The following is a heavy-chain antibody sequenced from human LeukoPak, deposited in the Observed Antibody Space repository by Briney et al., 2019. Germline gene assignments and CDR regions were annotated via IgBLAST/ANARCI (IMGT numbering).Heavy chain of an antibody. CDR2: ISYDGSNK. CDR1: GFTFSSYA. CDR3: ARDPFHSRSSGGYYFDY. Sequence: GGSLRLSCAASGFTFSSYAMHWVRQAPGKGLEWGAVISYDGSNKYYADSVKGRFTISRDNSKNTLYLQMNSLRAEDTAVYYCARDPFHSRSSGGYYFDYWGQGTLVTVSS. D-gene: IGHD6-19*01. J-gene: IGHJ4*02. V-gene: IGHV3-30*01.